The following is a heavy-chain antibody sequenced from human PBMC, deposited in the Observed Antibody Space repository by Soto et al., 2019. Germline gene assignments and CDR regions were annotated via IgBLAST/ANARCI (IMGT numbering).Heavy chain of an antibody. Sequence: QVHLVESGGGVVQPGRSLRLSCAASGFTFSRYGMHWVRQAPGKGLEWVTLIWFDGSNNYYADSVKGRFTISKDNSNNMVYLQMNSLRADDTAIYYCAREGPAGDFDYWGQGTLVTVSS. CDR2: IWFDGSNN. V-gene: IGHV3-33*01. CDR1: GFTFSRYG. CDR3: AREGPAGDFDY. J-gene: IGHJ4*02.